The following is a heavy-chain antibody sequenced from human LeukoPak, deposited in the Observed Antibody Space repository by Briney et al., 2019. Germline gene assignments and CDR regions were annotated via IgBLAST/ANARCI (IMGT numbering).Heavy chain of an antibody. Sequence: SETLSLTCAVYGVSFSGYYWSWIRQPPGKGLEWIGEINHSGGTKYNPSLKSRVTILVDTSKNQFSLKLSSVTAADTAVYYCAKAGTTGIHHWFDPWGQGNLVTVSS. J-gene: IGHJ5*02. D-gene: IGHD1-1*01. CDR1: GVSFSGYY. CDR3: AKAGTTGIHHWFDP. CDR2: INHSGGT. V-gene: IGHV4-34*01.